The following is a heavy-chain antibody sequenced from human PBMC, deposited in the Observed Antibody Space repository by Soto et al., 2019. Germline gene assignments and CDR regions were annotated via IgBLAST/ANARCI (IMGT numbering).Heavy chain of an antibody. D-gene: IGHD6-6*01. CDR1: GFTFSSYS. CDR3: ARDTRYSSSPDFDY. CDR2: ISSSSSTI. V-gene: IGHV3-48*01. J-gene: IGHJ4*02. Sequence: GGSLRLSCAASGFTFSSYSMNWVRQAPGKGLEWVSYISSSSSTIYYADSVKGRFTISRDNAKNSLYLQMNSLRAEDTAVYYCARDTRYSSSPDFDYWGQGTLVTVSS.